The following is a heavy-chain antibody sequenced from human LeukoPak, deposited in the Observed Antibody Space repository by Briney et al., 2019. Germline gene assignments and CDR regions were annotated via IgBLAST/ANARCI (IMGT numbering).Heavy chain of an antibody. CDR2: INHSGST. J-gene: IGHJ4*02. D-gene: IGHD1-26*01. CDR3: ARGWELLEKYYFDY. Sequence: SETLSLTCAVYGGSFSGYYWSWIRQTPGKGLEWIGEINHSGSTNYNPSLKSRVTISVDTSKNQFSLKLSSVTAADTAVYYCARGWELLEKYYFDYWGQGTLVTVSS. V-gene: IGHV4-34*01. CDR1: GGSFSGYY.